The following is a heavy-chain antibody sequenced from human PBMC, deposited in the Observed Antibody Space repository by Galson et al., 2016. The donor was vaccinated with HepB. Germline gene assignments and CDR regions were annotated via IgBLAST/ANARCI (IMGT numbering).Heavy chain of an antibody. V-gene: IGHV4-31*03. D-gene: IGHD6-13*01. CDR2: ISHSGSV. CDR1: LDTIRITGYF. Sequence: LSLTCTVSLDTIRITGYFWSWIRQLPGGGLEWIGYISHSGSVYLNPSLKSRTVISVDTSKNQFSLDVRSVTAADTAVYFCARYGSWTGFDYWGRGTLVTVSS. J-gene: IGHJ4*02. CDR3: ARYGSWTGFDY.